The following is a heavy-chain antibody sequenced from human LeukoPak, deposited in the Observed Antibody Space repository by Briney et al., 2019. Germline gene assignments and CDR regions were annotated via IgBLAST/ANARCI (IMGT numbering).Heavy chain of an antibody. CDR3: ARGGSDCNNYAYPY. V-gene: IGHV3-49*04. Sequence: QPGRSLRLSCTTSGFNFGDHAMTWVRQAPGKGLQWIGFIRSKLYGGSADYAASVKGRFYMSRDDSMRIVYLEMSSLRTDDTAVYFCARGGSDCNNYAYPYWGQGTLVTVSS. J-gene: IGHJ4*02. D-gene: IGHD4-11*01. CDR1: GFNFGDHA. CDR2: IRSKLYGGSA.